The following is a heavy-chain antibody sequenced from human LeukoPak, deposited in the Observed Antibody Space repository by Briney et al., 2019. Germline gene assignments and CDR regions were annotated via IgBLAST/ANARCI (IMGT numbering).Heavy chain of an antibody. CDR3: AREGAVTTHSTDAFDI. CDR1: GFTVSSNY. V-gene: IGHV3-53*01. J-gene: IGHJ3*02. Sequence: GGSLRLSCAASGFTVSSNYMSWVRQAPGKGLEWVSVIYSGGSTYYADSVKGRFTISRDNSKNTLYLQMNSLRAEDTAVYYCAREGAVTTHSTDAFDIWGQGTMVTVSS. D-gene: IGHD4-17*01. CDR2: IYSGGST.